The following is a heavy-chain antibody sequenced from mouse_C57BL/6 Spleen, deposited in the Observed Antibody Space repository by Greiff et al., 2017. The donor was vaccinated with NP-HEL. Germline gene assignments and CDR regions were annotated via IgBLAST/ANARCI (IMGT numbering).Heavy chain of an antibody. J-gene: IGHJ4*01. D-gene: IGHD1-1*01. V-gene: IGHV1-69*01. CDR1: GYTFTSYW. CDR2: IDPSDSYT. CDR3: ARSGYGSSSLWAMDY. Sequence: QVQLQQPGAELVMPGASVKLSCKASGYTFTSYWVHWVKQRPGQGLEWIGEIDPSDSYTNYNQKFKGKSTLTVDKSSSTAYMQLSSLTSEDSAVYYCARSGYGSSSLWAMDYWGQGTSVTVSS.